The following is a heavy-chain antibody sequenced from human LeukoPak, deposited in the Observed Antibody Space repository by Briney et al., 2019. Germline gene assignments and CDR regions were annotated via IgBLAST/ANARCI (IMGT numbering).Heavy chain of an antibody. CDR2: INHIGST. Sequence: SETLSLTCAVDGGSFSGYYWSWIRQPPGKGLEWIGEINHIGSTNYNPSLKSRVTISVDTSKNQFSLKLSSVTAADTAVYYCARFMVRGVKLRAFDIWGQGTMVTVSS. D-gene: IGHD3-10*01. CDR3: ARFMVRGVKLRAFDI. V-gene: IGHV4-34*01. CDR1: GGSFSGYY. J-gene: IGHJ3*02.